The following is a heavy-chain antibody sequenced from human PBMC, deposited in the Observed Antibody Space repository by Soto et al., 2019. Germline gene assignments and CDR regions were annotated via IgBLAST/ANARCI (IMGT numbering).Heavy chain of an antibody. CDR3: AREFDYGGNWRAFDI. Sequence: QVQLQESGPGLVKPSQTLSLTCTVSGGSISSGGYYWSWIRQHPGEGLEWIGYIYYSGSTYYNPSLKSRVTISVDTSKNQFSLKLSSVTAADTAVYYCAREFDYGGNWRAFDIWGQGTMVTVSS. CDR2: IYYSGST. J-gene: IGHJ3*02. CDR1: GGSISSGGYY. V-gene: IGHV4-31*03. D-gene: IGHD4-17*01.